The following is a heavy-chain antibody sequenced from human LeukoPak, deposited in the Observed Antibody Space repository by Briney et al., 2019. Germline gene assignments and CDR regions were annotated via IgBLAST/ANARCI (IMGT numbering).Heavy chain of an antibody. CDR3: ARYSRLPSSTVRINYYYMDI. V-gene: IGHV5-51*01. CDR1: GYNFRSLW. J-gene: IGHJ6*03. D-gene: IGHD4-11*01. CDR2: IYPGNSDA. Sequence: GESLKISCQIFGYNFRSLWVGWVRQRPGGGLEWMGTIYPGNSDAEYSPSFQGLVTISADKSISTAYLQWSSLKASDTAMYYCARYSRLPSSTVRINYYYMDIWGKGTTVTVSS.